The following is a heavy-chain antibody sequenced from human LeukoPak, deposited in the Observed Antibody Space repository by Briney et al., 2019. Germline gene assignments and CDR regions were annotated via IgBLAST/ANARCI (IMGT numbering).Heavy chain of an antibody. CDR3: ARGRSIVVVPAAIYPPFGY. D-gene: IGHD2-2*01. V-gene: IGHV1-46*01. Sequence: ASVKVSCTASGYTFTSYYMHWVRQAPGQGLEWMGIINPSGGSTSYAQKFQGRVTMTRDTSTSTVYMELSSLRSEDTAVYYCARGRSIVVVPAAIYPPFGYWGQGTLVTVPS. J-gene: IGHJ4*02. CDR2: INPSGGST. CDR1: GYTFTSYY.